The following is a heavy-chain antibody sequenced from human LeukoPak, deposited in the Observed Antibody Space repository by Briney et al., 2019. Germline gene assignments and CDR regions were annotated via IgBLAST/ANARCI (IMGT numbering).Heavy chain of an antibody. Sequence: PSETLSLTCTVSGGSVSNGNYYWSWLRQPPGKALEWIGYIYCTGSTNYNPSLEGRVTISVDTSKNQFSVKLSSVTAADTAVCYCARSQNYYGSGDYWSQGTLVTVSS. V-gene: IGHV4-61*01. CDR3: ARSQNYYGSGDY. CDR1: GGSVSNGNYY. CDR2: IYCTGST. J-gene: IGHJ4*02. D-gene: IGHD3-10*01.